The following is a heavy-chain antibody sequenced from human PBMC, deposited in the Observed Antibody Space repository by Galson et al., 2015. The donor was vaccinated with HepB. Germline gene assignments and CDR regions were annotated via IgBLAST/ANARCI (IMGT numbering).Heavy chain of an antibody. CDR3: ARVYDSSGYYPDY. CDR1: GFTFSSYA. V-gene: IGHV3-23*01. CDR2: ISGSGGST. D-gene: IGHD3-22*01. Sequence: SLRLSCAASGFTFSSYAMSWVRQAPGKGLEWVSAISGSGGSTYYADSVKGRFTISRDNSKNTLYLQMNSLRAEDTAVYYCARVYDSSGYYPDYWDQGTLVTVSS. J-gene: IGHJ4*02.